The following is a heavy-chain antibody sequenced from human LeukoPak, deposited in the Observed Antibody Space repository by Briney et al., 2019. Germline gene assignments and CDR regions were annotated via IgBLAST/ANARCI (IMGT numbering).Heavy chain of an antibody. D-gene: IGHD3-3*01. J-gene: IGHJ3*01. V-gene: IGHV3-30*02. Sequence: GGSLRLSCAASGFSFSNSGMHWVRQAPGKGLEWVAFIGQDGTTKYNVDSVKGRFTIPGDNPKKMAYLQMNNLRAEDTAIYYCVKDGEWTFYVWGQRTIVTVSS. CDR2: IGQDGTTK. CDR3: VKDGEWTFYV. CDR1: GFSFSNSG.